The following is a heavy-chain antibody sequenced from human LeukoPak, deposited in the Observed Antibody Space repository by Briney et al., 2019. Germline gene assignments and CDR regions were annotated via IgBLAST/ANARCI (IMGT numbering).Heavy chain of an antibody. CDR1: GFTFSSYW. D-gene: IGHD6-19*01. J-gene: IGHJ4*02. CDR3: AKDVQWLAAGYYFDY. CDR2: IKQDGSEK. Sequence: GGSLRLSCAASGFTFSSYWMSWVRQAPGKGLEWVANIKQDGSEKYYVDSVKGRFTISRDNAKNSLYLQMNSLRAEDTAVYYCAKDVQWLAAGYYFDYWGQGTLVTVSS. V-gene: IGHV3-7*03.